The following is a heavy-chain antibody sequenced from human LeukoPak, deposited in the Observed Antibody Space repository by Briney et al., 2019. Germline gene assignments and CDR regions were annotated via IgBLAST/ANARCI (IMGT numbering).Heavy chain of an antibody. V-gene: IGHV3-23*01. CDR2: ISGSGGST. CDR1: GFTFSSYA. D-gene: IGHD5-12*01. J-gene: IGHJ4*02. Sequence: PGGSLRLSCAASGFTFSSYAMSWVRQAPGKGLEWVSAISGSGGSTYYADSVKGRFTISRDNSKNTLYLQMNSLRAEDTAVYYCAKVRHGSKGYRLNYYFDYWGQGTLVTVSS. CDR3: AKVRHGSKGYRLNYYFDY.